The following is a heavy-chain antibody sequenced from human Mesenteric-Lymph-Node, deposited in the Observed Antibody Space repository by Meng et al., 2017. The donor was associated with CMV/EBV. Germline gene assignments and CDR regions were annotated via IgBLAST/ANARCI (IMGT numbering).Heavy chain of an antibody. V-gene: IGHV3-30-3*01. CDR2: ISYDGTNI. CDR1: GVSFSTSA. J-gene: IGHJ4*02. Sequence: GESLKISCEASGVSFSTSAMHWVRQAPGKGLEWVALISYDGTNINYPDSVKGRFTISRDNSKNTLSLQMNSLRPEDTAVYYCARDGQYCASGLCFYDYWGQGTLVTVSS. CDR3: ARDGQYCASGLCFYDY. D-gene: IGHD2-8*01.